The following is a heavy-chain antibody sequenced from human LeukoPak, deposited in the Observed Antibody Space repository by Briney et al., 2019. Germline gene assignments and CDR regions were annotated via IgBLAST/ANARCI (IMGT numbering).Heavy chain of an antibody. Sequence: SGTLSLTCAVSGDSISSYHWSWIRQPPGKGLECIGYIYSSGSTNYNPSLKSRVTISVDTSKNQFSLKLSSVTAADTAVYYCARARNYYDSSGFYYEGDAFDIWGQGTMVTVSS. J-gene: IGHJ3*02. V-gene: IGHV4-59*01. D-gene: IGHD3-22*01. CDR3: ARARNYYDSSGFYYEGDAFDI. CDR1: GDSISSYH. CDR2: IYSSGST.